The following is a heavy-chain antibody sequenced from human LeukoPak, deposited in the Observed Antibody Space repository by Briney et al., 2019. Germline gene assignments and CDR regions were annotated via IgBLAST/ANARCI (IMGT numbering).Heavy chain of an antibody. D-gene: IGHD1-1*01. CDR2: IISTGTI. CDR3: ARVTDWNDLDY. Sequence: PSETLSLTCAVYGGSFSGYYWSWIRQPPGKRLEWIGYIISTGTINYNPSLKSRVTISIDTSKDQLPLQLTSVTAADTAVYYCARVTDWNDLDYWGQGTLVTVSS. CDR1: GGSFSGYY. V-gene: IGHV4-59*01. J-gene: IGHJ4*02.